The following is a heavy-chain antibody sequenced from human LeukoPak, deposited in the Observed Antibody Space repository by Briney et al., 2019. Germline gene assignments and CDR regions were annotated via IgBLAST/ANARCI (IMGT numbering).Heavy chain of an antibody. Sequence: PGGSLRLSCAASGFTFYDYAMHWVRQAPGKGLEWVSLISGDGGSTYYADSVKGRFTISRDNSKNSLYLQMNSLRTEDTALYYCAKDTYGGNPNRYYYYGVDVWGQGTTVTVSS. CDR2: ISGDGGST. D-gene: IGHD4-23*01. CDR3: AKDTYGGNPNRYYYYGVDV. CDR1: GFTFYDYA. V-gene: IGHV3-43*02. J-gene: IGHJ6*02.